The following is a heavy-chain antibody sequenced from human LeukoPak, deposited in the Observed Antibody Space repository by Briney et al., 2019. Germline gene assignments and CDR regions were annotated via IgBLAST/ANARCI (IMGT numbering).Heavy chain of an antibody. J-gene: IGHJ4*02. D-gene: IGHD3-16*02. CDR2: MNGGGSTI. CDR3: ATAESYRFDH. Sequence: GSLRLSCVASGFSFSNYWMHWVRQAPGKGLMWVSRMNGGGSTINYADSVKGRFAISRDNAKNTLYLQMDSLRAEDTAVYYCATAESYRFDHWGQGTLVTVSS. CDR1: GFSFSNYW. V-gene: IGHV3-74*01.